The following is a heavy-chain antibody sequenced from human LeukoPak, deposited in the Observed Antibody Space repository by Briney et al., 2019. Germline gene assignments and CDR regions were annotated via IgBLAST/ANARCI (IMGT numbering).Heavy chain of an antibody. Sequence: GGSLRLSCAASGFTFSSYAMHWVRQAPGKGLEWVAVISNDGIHKFYADSVKGRFTISRDNSETTLYLQMNSLRADDTAVYYCAGSNPPDYWGQGTLVAVSS. D-gene: IGHD4-11*01. CDR1: GFTFSSYA. CDR3: AGSNPPDY. V-gene: IGHV3-30*01. J-gene: IGHJ4*02. CDR2: ISNDGIHK.